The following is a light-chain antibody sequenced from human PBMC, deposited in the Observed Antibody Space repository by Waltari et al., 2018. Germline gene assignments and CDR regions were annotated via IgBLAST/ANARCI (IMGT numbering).Light chain of an antibody. CDR2: GAS. J-gene: IGKJ3*01. CDR3: QQYGAARYT. V-gene: IGKV3-20*01. CDR1: RLVDSFY. Sequence: EIVLTQSPGTLSVSPGESATLSCRTSRLVDSFYISWYQQIPGQAPRLIILGASSRATGVPDRFSGSGSGTHFTLTISRLEPEDFAVYYYQQYGAARYTFGPGTRLDLK.